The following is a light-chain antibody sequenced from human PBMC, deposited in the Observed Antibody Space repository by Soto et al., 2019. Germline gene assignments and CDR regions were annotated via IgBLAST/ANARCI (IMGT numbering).Light chain of an antibody. CDR3: QQYNNWPPWT. Sequence: VTTQSPATLSVSPGPTVTPSSGARQTVHTNLAWFQQKPGQAPKLLIYGASTRDTGVPARFTGSGSGTEFTLTISSLQSEDFAVYFCQQYNNWPPWTFGQGTKVDIK. J-gene: IGKJ1*01. V-gene: IGKV3-15*01. CDR1: QTVHTN. CDR2: GAS.